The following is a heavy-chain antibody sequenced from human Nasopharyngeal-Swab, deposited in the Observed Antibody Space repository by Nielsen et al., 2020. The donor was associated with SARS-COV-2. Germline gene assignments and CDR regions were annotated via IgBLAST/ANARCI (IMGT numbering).Heavy chain of an antibody. D-gene: IGHD2-2*01. CDR3: ARYCSTTSCPRGFDY. CDR2: IKQSGGEQ. V-gene: IGHV3-7*01. CDR1: GFTFSSYW. J-gene: IGHJ4*02. Sequence: ESLKISCAASGFTFSSYWMSWVRQAPGKGLEWLAHIKQSGGEQYYVDSVKGRFTISRDNAKNSLFLQMNSLRAEDTAVYYCARYCSTTSCPRGFDYWGQGTLVTVSS.